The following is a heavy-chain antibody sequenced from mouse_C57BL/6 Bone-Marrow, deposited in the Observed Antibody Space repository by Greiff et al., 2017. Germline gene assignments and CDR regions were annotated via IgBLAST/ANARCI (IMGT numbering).Heavy chain of an antibody. J-gene: IGHJ1*03. V-gene: IGHV6-6*01. CDR1: GFTFSDAW. Sequence: EVMLVESGGGLVQPGGSMKLSCAASGFTFSDAWMDWVRQSPEKGLEWVAEIRKKANNHATYYAESVKGRFTISRDDSNSSVYLQMNSLRAEDTGMYYCTRLLLRGPWYFDVWGTGTTVTVSS. CDR2: IRKKANNHAT. D-gene: IGHD1-1*01. CDR3: TRLLLRGPWYFDV.